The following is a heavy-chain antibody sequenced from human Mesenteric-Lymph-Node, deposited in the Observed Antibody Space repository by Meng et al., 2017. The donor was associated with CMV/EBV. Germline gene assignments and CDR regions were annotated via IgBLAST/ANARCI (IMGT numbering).Heavy chain of an antibody. CDR3: ARVYCTTGRCYWTTAN. Sequence: ASVKVSCKTSGYSFISYGLSWVRQAPGQGLEWMGWISASNGNTHYAPKFQGRVTLTTDTSTTTAYMELRSLRSDDTAVYYCARVYCTTGRCYWTTANWGQGTLVTVSS. D-gene: IGHD2-8*01. V-gene: IGHV1-18*01. J-gene: IGHJ4*02. CDR1: GYSFISYG. CDR2: ISASNGNT.